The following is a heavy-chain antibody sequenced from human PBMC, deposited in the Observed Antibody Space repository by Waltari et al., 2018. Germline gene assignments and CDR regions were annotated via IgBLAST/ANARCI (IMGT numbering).Heavy chain of an antibody. CDR3: ATARDEHTAMVYFDN. D-gene: IGHD5-18*01. Sequence: EVKLVESGGGLVHPGGSLRLSCVASGVAVRATHLSWVRQAPGKGLEWVSIMYPPGSAYNADSVEGRFTISRDISKNMVHLQMNRLRLEDSATYYCATARDEHTAMVYFDNWGQGTLVSVSS. V-gene: IGHV3-66*02. CDR2: MYPPGSA. J-gene: IGHJ4*02. CDR1: GVAVRATH.